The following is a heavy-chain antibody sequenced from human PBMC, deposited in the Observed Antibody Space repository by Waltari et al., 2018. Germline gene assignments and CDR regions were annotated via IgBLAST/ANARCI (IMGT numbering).Heavy chain of an antibody. D-gene: IGHD2-21*01. J-gene: IGHJ5*02. V-gene: IGHV3-7*03. CDR3: SDPPSDL. CDR1: GFTFSTYW. CDR2: VSQDGSKT. Sequence: EVQLVESGGGLGQPGGSLRMAGTTPGFTFSTYWITWVRQAPGKGLEWLASVSQDGSKTHIVGSVKGRFTISRDNAKNSLYLQMNSLRTEDTAVYYCSDPPSDLWGQGTLVIVSS.